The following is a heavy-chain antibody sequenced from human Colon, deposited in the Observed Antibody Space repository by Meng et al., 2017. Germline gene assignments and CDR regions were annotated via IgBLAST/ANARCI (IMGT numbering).Heavy chain of an antibody. D-gene: IGHD3-10*01. CDR1: GFTFSSYS. J-gene: IGHJ4*02. Sequence: GGSLRLSCAASGFTFSSYSMNWVRQALGKGLEWVSSISSSRSYIYYADSVKGRFTISRDNAKNSLYLQMNSLRAEDTAVYYCARSITMVRGSALGFDYWGQGTLVTVSS. V-gene: IGHV3-21*01. CDR3: ARSITMVRGSALGFDY. CDR2: ISSSRSYI.